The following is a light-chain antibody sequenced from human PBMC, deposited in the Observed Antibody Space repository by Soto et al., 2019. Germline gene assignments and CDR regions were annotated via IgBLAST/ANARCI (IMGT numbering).Light chain of an antibody. Sequence: QSVLTQPPSVSAAPGQKVTISCSGSSSNIGNNYVSWYQQVPGTAPKLLIYENNKRPSGTPDRFSGSKSGTSATLGITGLQTGDEADYYCGTWDNSLSAWVFGGGTKVTVL. V-gene: IGLV1-51*02. CDR1: SSNIGNNY. CDR2: ENN. J-gene: IGLJ3*02. CDR3: GTWDNSLSAWV.